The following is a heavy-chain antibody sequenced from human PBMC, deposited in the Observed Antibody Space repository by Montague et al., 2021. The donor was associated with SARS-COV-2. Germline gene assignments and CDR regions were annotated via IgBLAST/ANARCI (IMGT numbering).Heavy chain of an antibody. CDR3: ARCRDGYKFGLYFDY. V-gene: IGHV2-70*17. D-gene: IGHD5-24*01. CDR1: GFSLSTSVMS. CDR2: IDWDDYE. J-gene: IGHJ4*02. Sequence: PALVKPTQTLTLTCTFSGFSLSTSVMSVSWIRQPPGKALEWLAHIDWDDYEFYSTSLKTRLTISKDTSKNQVVLTMTNMDPVDTATYYCARCRDGYKFGLYFDYWGQGTLVTDSS.